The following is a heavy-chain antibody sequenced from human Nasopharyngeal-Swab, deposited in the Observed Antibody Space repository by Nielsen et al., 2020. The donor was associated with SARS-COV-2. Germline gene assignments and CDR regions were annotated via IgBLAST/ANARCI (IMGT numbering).Heavy chain of an antibody. V-gene: IGHV3-7*01. CDR3: AREEGYCSSTSCSNTIPYYYYGMDV. Sequence: GGSLRLSCAASGFTFSSYWMSWLRQAPGKGLEGVANIKQDGSEKYYVDSVKGRFTISRDNAKNSLYLQMNSLRAEDTAVYYCAREEGYCSSTSCSNTIPYYYYGMDVWGQGTTVTVSS. J-gene: IGHJ6*02. CDR1: GFTFSSYW. D-gene: IGHD2-2*01. CDR2: IKQDGSEK.